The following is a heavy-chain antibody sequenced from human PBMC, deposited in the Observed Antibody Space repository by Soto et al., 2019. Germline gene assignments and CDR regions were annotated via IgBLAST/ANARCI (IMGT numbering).Heavy chain of an antibody. CDR3: ARDYYDSSGRFDY. Sequence: SVKVSCKASGFTFTSSAMQWVRQARGQGLEWIGWIGVDSGNTNYAQKLQGRVTITTDTSTSTAYMELRSLRSDDTAVYYCARDYYDSSGRFDYWGQGTLVTVSS. CDR2: IGVDSGNT. CDR1: GFTFTSSA. V-gene: IGHV1-58*02. D-gene: IGHD3-22*01. J-gene: IGHJ4*02.